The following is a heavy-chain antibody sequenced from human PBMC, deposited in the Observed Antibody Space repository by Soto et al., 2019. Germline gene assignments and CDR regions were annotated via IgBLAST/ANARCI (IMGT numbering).Heavy chain of an antibody. CDR1: GGSITSYY. Sequence: QVQLQESGPGLVKPSETLSLTCTVSGGSITSYYWSWIRQSPGKGLEWIGYIHYSGSTNYNLSLKSRVSISEDTSKNQFSLMLGFVTAVDTVLYYLALGHYDFWSGDFVTIDYWGQGTLVNV. CDR2: IHYSGST. CDR3: ALGHYDFWSGDFVTIDY. D-gene: IGHD3-3*01. V-gene: IGHV4-59*08. J-gene: IGHJ4*02.